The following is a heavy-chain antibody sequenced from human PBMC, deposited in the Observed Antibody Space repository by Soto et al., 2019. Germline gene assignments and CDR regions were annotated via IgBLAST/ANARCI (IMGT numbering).Heavy chain of an antibody. V-gene: IGHV4-59*01. Sequence: SETLSLTCSVSGGSINSYFWSWIRQPPGKGLEWIGYISYRGSSNYNPSLKSRVTISVDTSKKQLSLKLSSVTAADTAVYYCARRYGSAFDIWGQGTMVTVS. CDR3: ARRYGSAFDI. J-gene: IGHJ3*02. CDR2: ISYRGSS. CDR1: GGSINSYF. D-gene: IGHD3-10*01.